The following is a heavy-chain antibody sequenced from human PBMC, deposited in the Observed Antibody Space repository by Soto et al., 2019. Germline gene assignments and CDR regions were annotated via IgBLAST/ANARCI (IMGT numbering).Heavy chain of an antibody. CDR1: GGSISSSSYY. CDR3: ASSYGDFYYFDY. V-gene: IGHV4-39*01. CDR2: IYYSGST. Sequence: QLQLQESGPGLVKPSETLSLTCTVSGGSISSSSYYWGWIRQPPGKGLERLGSIYYSGSTYYNPSLKSRVTLSVDTSKNQFSLKLSSVTAADTAVYYCASSYGDFYYFDYWGQGTLVTVSS. J-gene: IGHJ4*02. D-gene: IGHD4-17*01.